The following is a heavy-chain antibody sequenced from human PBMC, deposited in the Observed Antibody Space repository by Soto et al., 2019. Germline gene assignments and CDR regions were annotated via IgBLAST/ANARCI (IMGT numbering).Heavy chain of an antibody. D-gene: IGHD3-16*02. CDR1: GFTFSSYA. V-gene: IGHV3-23*01. J-gene: IGHJ6*02. Sequence: GGSLRLSCAASGFTFSSYAMSWVRQAPGKGLEWVSAISGSGGSTYYADSVKGRFTISRDNSKNTLYLQMNSLRAEDTAVYYCAKGIYDYVWGRYRSDYYYGMDVWGQGTTVTVSS. CDR2: ISGSGGST. CDR3: AKGIYDYVWGRYRSDYYYGMDV.